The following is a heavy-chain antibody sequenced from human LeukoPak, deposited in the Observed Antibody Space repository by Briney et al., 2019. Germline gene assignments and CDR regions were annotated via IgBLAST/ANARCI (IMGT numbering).Heavy chain of an antibody. Sequence: ASVKVSCKASGYTFTSYGISWVRQAPGQGLEWMGWISAYNGNTNYAQKLQGRVTMTTDTSTSTAYMELRSLRSDDTAVYYCARGEDCSSTSCYTDAFYMDVWGKGTTVTVSS. D-gene: IGHD2-2*02. V-gene: IGHV1-18*01. CDR2: ISAYNGNT. J-gene: IGHJ6*03. CDR3: ARGEDCSSTSCYTDAFYMDV. CDR1: GYTFTSYG.